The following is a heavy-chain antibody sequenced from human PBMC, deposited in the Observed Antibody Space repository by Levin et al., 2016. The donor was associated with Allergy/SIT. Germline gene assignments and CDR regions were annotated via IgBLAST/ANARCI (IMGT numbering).Heavy chain of an antibody. CDR1: GYTFSNFG. CDR2: ISAYNGDA. CDR3: ARVSVPPEVYFHYGMDV. V-gene: IGHV1-18*01. J-gene: IGHJ6*02. Sequence: ASVKVSCKASGYTFSNFGVTWVRQAPGQGLEWLGWISAYNGDANYAPNVQGRVAMTTDTSTNTAYMELRFLRSDDTAVYYCARVSVPPEVYFHYGMDVWGQGTTVTVSS.